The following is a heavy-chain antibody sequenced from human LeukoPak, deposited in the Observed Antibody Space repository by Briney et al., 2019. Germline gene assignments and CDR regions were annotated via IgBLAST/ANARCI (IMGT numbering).Heavy chain of an antibody. V-gene: IGHV4-4*07. Sequence: SETLSLTCTVSGGSITSYYWSWIRQSAGKGLEWIGRIYITGSTTYNPSLKSRVTISIDTSKNQFSLNLSSVTAADTALYYCARAMVTTVGNWFDPWGQGTLVTVSS. J-gene: IGHJ5*02. CDR3: ARAMVTTVGNWFDP. D-gene: IGHD4-17*01. CDR2: IYITGST. CDR1: GGSITSYY.